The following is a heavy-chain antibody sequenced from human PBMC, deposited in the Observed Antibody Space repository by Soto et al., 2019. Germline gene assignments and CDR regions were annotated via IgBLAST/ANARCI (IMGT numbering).Heavy chain of an antibody. Sequence: PSETLSLTCTVSGGSISSSSYYWGWIRQPPGKGLEWIGSIYYSGSTYYNPSLKSRVTISVDTSKNQFSLKLSSVTAADTAVYYCASATLAVAGTLSYYYYYYGMDVWGQGTTVT. D-gene: IGHD6-19*01. CDR1: GGSISSSSYY. J-gene: IGHJ6*02. CDR2: IYYSGST. V-gene: IGHV4-39*01. CDR3: ASATLAVAGTLSYYYYYYGMDV.